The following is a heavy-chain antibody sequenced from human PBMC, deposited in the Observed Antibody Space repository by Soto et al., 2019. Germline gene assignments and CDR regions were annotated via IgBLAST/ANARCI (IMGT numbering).Heavy chain of an antibody. CDR1: GYTFTSYA. CDR2: INAGNGNT. CDR3: ARGTYYGSGSYLWSYYFDY. D-gene: IGHD3-10*01. Sequence: QVQLVQSGAEVKKPGASVKVSCKASGYTFTSYAMHWVRQAPGQRLEWMGWINAGNGNTKYSQKFQGRVTITRDTSASTAYMELSSLRSEDTAVYYCARGTYYGSGSYLWSYYFDYWGQGTLVTVSS. V-gene: IGHV1-3*01. J-gene: IGHJ4*02.